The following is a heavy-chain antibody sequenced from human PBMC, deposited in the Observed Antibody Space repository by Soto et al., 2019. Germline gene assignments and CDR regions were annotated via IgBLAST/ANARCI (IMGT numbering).Heavy chain of an antibody. J-gene: IGHJ4*02. Sequence: SSETLSLTCTVSGGPFPNCGYYWSWIRQEPGKGLEWIGYTHYSGDTSYNPSLRSRVTISTDTSKTQFSLRLRSVTSADTAVYYCARGDSQVSSVFDYWGQGMLVTVSS. CDR2: THYSGDT. D-gene: IGHD3-16*01. CDR3: ARGDSQVSSVFDY. CDR1: GGPFPNCGYY. V-gene: IGHV4-31*03.